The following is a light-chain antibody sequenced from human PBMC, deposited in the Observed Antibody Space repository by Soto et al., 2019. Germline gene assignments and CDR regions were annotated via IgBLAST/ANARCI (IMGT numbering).Light chain of an antibody. CDR2: GAS. J-gene: IGKJ1*01. CDR3: QQYGSSPGT. CDR1: QSVSSN. V-gene: IGKV3-15*01. Sequence: EIVMTQSPATLSVSPGERATLSCGASQSVSSNLAWYQQKPGQGPRLLIYGASSRATGIPARFSGSGSATEFTLTISSLQSEDFAVYFCQQYGSSPGTFGQGTKVDIK.